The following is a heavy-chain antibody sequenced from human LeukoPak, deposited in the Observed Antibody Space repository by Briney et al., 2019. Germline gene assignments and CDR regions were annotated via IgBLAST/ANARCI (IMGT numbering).Heavy chain of an antibody. CDR3: AKDRQHGSGSSNPLLDY. D-gene: IGHD3-10*01. J-gene: IGHJ4*02. Sequence: GGSLRLSCAASGFTFTNYGMHWVRQAPGKGPEWVAAIWYDGSHEDYADSVKGRFTISRDNSKNTVYLQMNCLRAEDTAVYYCAKDRQHGSGSSNPLLDYWGQGTLVTVSS. CDR1: GFTFTNYG. CDR2: IWYDGSHE. V-gene: IGHV3-33*06.